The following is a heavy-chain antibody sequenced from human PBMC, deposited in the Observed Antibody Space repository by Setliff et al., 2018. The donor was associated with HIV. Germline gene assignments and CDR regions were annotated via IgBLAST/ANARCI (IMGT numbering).Heavy chain of an antibody. J-gene: IGHJ5*02. CDR1: GYSFTRYW. D-gene: IGHD6-13*01. Sequence: GESLKISCQGSGYSFTRYWIGWVRQMPGKGQEWMGIIYPGDSDTTYSPSFQGQVTISADKSISTAYLQWSSLKASDTAMYYCATVYSNNWSQSRWFDPWGQGTLVTVSS. CDR3: ATVYSNNWSQSRWFDP. V-gene: IGHV5-51*01. CDR2: IYPGDSDT.